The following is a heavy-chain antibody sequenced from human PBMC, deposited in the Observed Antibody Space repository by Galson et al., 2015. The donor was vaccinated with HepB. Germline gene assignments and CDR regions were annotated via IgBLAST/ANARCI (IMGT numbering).Heavy chain of an antibody. CDR1: GYSFTSYW. CDR3: ARLYRYYDSSGYFGHVDAFDI. J-gene: IGHJ3*02. D-gene: IGHD3-22*01. Sequence: QSGAEVKKPGESLRISCKGSGYSFTSYWISWVRQMPGKGLEWMGRIDPSDSYTNYSPSFQGHVTISADKSISTAYLQWSSLKASDTAMYYCARLYRYYDSSGYFGHVDAFDIWGQGTMVTVSS. V-gene: IGHV5-10-1*01. CDR2: IDPSDSYT.